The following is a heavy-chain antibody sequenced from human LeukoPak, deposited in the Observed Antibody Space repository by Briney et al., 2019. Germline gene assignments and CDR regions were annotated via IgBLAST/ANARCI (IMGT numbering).Heavy chain of an antibody. Sequence: PSETPSLTCTVSGGSISSSSYYWGWIRQPPGKGLEWIGNIFYSGSTYYSPSLRSRVTISLDTSRNQFSLKPNSVTAADTAVYYCANPPTVTKIRFDSWGQGTLVTVSS. V-gene: IGHV4-39*07. CDR1: GGSISSSSYY. J-gene: IGHJ5*01. CDR2: IFYSGST. CDR3: ANPPTVTKIRFDS. D-gene: IGHD4-17*01.